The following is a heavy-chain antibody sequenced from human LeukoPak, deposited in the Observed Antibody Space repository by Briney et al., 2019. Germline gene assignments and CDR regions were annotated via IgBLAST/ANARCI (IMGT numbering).Heavy chain of an antibody. CDR3: ARDRGSGDYYEQDAFDI. D-gene: IGHD4-17*01. Sequence: GASVKVSCKASGYTFTSYAMHWVRQAPGQRPEWMGWINAGNGNTKYSQKFQGRVTITRDTSASTAYMELSSLRSEDTAVYYCARDRGSGDYYEQDAFDIWGQGTMVTVSS. V-gene: IGHV1-3*01. CDR2: INAGNGNT. J-gene: IGHJ3*02. CDR1: GYTFTSYA.